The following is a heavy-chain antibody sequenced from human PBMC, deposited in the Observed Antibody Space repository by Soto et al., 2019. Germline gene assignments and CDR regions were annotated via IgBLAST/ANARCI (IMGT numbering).Heavy chain of an antibody. V-gene: IGHV4-31*03. CDR1: GGSISSGGYY. CDR2: IYYSGST. CDR3: ASAVPNYCYYGMDV. J-gene: IGHJ6*02. Sequence: QVQLQESGPGLVKPSQTLSLTCIVSGGSISSGGYYWSWIRQHPGKGLEWIGYIYYSGSTYYNPSLKSRVTISGDTSKNQFSLKLSSVTAADTAVYYCASAVPNYCYYGMDVWGQGTTVTVSS. D-gene: IGHD1-1*01.